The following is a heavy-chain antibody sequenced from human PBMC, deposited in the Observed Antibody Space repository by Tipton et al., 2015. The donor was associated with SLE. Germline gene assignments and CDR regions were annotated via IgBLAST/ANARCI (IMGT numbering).Heavy chain of an antibody. CDR2: IYYSGST. CDR1: GGSISSSSYY. Sequence: LRLSCTVSGGSISSSSYYWGWIRQPPGKGLEWIGSIYYSGSTYYNPSLKNRVTISVDTSKNQFSLKLSSVTAADTAVYYCARARGLYSSSSYGDYWGQGTLVTVSS. CDR3: ARARGLYSSSSYGDY. D-gene: IGHD6-6*01. J-gene: IGHJ4*02. V-gene: IGHV4-39*07.